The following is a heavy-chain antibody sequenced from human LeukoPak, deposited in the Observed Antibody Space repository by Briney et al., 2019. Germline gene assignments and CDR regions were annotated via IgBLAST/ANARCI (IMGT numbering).Heavy chain of an antibody. D-gene: IGHD6-13*01. CDR1: GFTFSSYG. V-gene: IGHV3-30*18. CDR3: AKDQTDSSWYPGFDP. CDR2: ISYDGSNK. Sequence: PGGSLRLSCAASGFTFSSYGMHWVRQAPGKGLEWVAVISYDGSNKYYADSVKGRFTISRDNSKNTLYLQMNSLRAEDTAVYYCAKDQTDSSWYPGFDPWGQGTLVTVSS. J-gene: IGHJ5*02.